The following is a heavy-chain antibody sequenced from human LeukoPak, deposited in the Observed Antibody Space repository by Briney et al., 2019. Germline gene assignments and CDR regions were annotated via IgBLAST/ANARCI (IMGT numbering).Heavy chain of an antibody. Sequence: ASVKVSCKASGYTFTIYAMHWVRQAPGQGLEWMGRINPNSGGTNYAQKFQGRVTMTRDTSISTAYMELSRLRSDDTAVYYCARGYEVRGVIIDLSHDYWGQGTLVTVSS. CDR3: ARGYEVRGVIIDLSHDY. CDR1: GYTFTIYA. J-gene: IGHJ4*02. D-gene: IGHD3-10*01. V-gene: IGHV1-2*06. CDR2: INPNSGGT.